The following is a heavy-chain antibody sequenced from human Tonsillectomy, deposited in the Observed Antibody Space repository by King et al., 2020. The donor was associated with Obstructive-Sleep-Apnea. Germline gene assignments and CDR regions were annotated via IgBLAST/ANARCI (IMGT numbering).Heavy chain of an antibody. CDR2: ITSSGSGGNI. Sequence: VQLVESGGGLVQPGGSLRLSCAASGFTCSRYDMTWVRQAPGKGLEWVSAITSSGSGGNIYYADSVKGRFTISRDNSTNTLYLQMNSLRAEDTAVYFCAKDITATTWGQGTLVTVSS. V-gene: IGHV3-23*04. J-gene: IGHJ4*02. D-gene: IGHD1-7*01. CDR3: AKDITATT. CDR1: GFTCSRYD.